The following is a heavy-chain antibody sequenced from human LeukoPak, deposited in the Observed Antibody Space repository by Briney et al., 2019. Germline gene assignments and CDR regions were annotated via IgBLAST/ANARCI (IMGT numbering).Heavy chain of an antibody. CDR1: GYTFTNHG. V-gene: IGHV1-18*01. CDR2: ISTYNGDT. J-gene: IGHJ4*02. D-gene: IGHD2-2*02. CDR3: ARDCSSTSSYNVY. Sequence: GASVKVSCKASGYTFTNHGFSWVRQAPGQGLEWMGWISTYNGDTNYAQNLQGRVTMTTDTSTSTAYMEMRSLRSDDTAVYYCARDCSSTSSYNVYWGQGTLVTVSS.